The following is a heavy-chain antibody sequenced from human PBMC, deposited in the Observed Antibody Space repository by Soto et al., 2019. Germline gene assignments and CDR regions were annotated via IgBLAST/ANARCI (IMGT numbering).Heavy chain of an antibody. Sequence: SVKVSCKASGGTFSSYAISWVRQAPGQGLEWMGGIIPIFGTANYAQKFQGRVTITADKSTSTAYMELSSLRYEDTAVYYCASKYYYDSSGFYYYYGMDVWGKGTNVTVSS. CDR3: ASKYYYDSSGFYYYYGMDV. V-gene: IGHV1-69*06. J-gene: IGHJ6*04. D-gene: IGHD3-22*01. CDR1: GGTFSSYA. CDR2: IIPIFGTA.